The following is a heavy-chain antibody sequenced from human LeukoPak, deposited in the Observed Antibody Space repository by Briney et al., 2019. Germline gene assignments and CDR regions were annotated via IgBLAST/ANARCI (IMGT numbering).Heavy chain of an antibody. D-gene: IGHD2-2*01. J-gene: IGHJ4*02. Sequence: GGSLRLSCAASGFTFTNCAMSWVRQAPGKGLEWVSAISGSGGGTYYADSVKGRFTISRDNSKNMLFLQMNSLRAEDTAVYYCAGGRDSTSCYDNWGQGTLVTVSS. CDR1: GFTFTNCA. CDR3: AGGRDSTSCYDN. CDR2: ISGSGGGT. V-gene: IGHV3-23*01.